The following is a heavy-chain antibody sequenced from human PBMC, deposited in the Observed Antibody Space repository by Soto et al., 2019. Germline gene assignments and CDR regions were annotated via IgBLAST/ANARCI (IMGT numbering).Heavy chain of an antibody. CDR3: ARDKYYDFWSGYYTGYYGMDV. CDR2: INAGNGNT. Sequence: ASVKVSCKASGYTFTSYAMHWVRQAPGQRLEWMGWINAGNGNTKYSQKFQGRVTITRDTSASTAYMELSSLRSEDTAVYYCARDKYYDFWSGYYTGYYGMDVWRQGTTVTVFS. CDR1: GYTFTSYA. V-gene: IGHV1-3*01. D-gene: IGHD3-3*01. J-gene: IGHJ6*02.